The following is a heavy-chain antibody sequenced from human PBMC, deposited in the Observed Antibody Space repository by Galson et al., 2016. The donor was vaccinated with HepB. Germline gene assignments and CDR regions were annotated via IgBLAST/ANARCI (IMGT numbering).Heavy chain of an antibody. CDR1: GGPLTSSYW. Sequence: VTLSLTCSVSGGPLTSSYWWSSVRQPPGEGVEWIAELHHNWRPNHRPSLKSRVTIPVHKAQNQFSRKQRSVTAADTAMYYCAPLGYCRGGLCYKVTWSQGTLVTVSA. J-gene: IGHJ5*02. V-gene: IGHV4-4*02. D-gene: IGHD6-19*01. CDR2: LHHNWRP. CDR3: APLGYCRGGLCYKVT.